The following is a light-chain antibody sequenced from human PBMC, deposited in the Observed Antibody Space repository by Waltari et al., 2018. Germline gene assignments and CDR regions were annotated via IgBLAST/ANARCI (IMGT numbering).Light chain of an antibody. CDR3: QQYGTSPRT. Sequence: EIVLTQSPGTLSLSPGARATLSCRASQRVTSTYLAWYQQKPGQAPTLLIYGASNRASGIPDRFSGSGSGTDYTLTISRLEPEDFAVYYCQQYGTSPRTFGPGTKLEIK. V-gene: IGKV3-20*01. J-gene: IGKJ1*01. CDR1: QRVTSTY. CDR2: GAS.